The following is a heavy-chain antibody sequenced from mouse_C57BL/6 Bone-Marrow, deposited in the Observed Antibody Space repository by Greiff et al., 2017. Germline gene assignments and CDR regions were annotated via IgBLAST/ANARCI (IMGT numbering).Heavy chain of an antibody. V-gene: IGHV1-9*01. CDR2: ILPGSGST. CDR1: GSPFPFSF. Sequence: QVQLQQSGAELMKPGASVPPSCKATGSPFPFSFKYFLNHTPGHFLYFIGEILPGSGSTNYNEKFKGKATFTADTSSNTAYMQLSSLTTEDSAIYYCARDPLITTVVGGDYWGQGTTLTVSS. CDR3: ARDPLITTVVGGDY. D-gene: IGHD1-1*01. J-gene: IGHJ2*01.